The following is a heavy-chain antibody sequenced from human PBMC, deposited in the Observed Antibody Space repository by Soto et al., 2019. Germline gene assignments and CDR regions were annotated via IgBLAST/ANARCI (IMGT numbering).Heavy chain of an antibody. CDR3: ASGPIEFYDSSGFTWGADN. V-gene: IGHV4-30-2*01. D-gene: IGHD3-22*01. Sequence: AVSGGSISSRDYSWSWIRQPPGKGLEWIGYIYHSGSSYYNPSLKSRVTISGDRSKNQFSLKLRSVTAADTAVYYCASGPIEFYDSSGFTWGADNWRQRTLVTVSS. J-gene: IGHJ4*02. CDR1: GGSISSRDYS. CDR2: IYHSGSS.